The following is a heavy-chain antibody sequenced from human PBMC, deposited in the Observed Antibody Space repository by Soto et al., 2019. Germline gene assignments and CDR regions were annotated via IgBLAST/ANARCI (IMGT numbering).Heavy chain of an antibody. V-gene: IGHV4-30-2*01. CDR3: ARVLYGDYVSQYAFDI. J-gene: IGHJ3*02. CDR2: IYHSGST. D-gene: IGHD4-17*01. Sequence: QLQLQESGSGLVKPSQTLSPTCAVSGGSISSGGYSWSWIRQPPGKGLEWIGYIYHSGSTYYNPSLKSRVTISVDRSKNQFSLKLSSVTAADTAVYYCARVLYGDYVSQYAFDICGQGTMVTVSS. CDR1: GGSISSGGYS.